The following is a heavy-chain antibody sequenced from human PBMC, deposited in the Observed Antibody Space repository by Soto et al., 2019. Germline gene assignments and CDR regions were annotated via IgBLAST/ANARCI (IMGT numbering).Heavy chain of an antibody. CDR3: ARVGVRVGYGSGRPFGY. J-gene: IGHJ4*02. D-gene: IGHD3-10*01. CDR2: MNPNSGNT. Sequence: QVQLVQSGAEVKKPGASVKVSCKASGYTFTSYDINWVRQATGQGLEWMGWMNPNSGNTGYAQKFRGGVTRTRNTSISTAYMELSSLRSEDTAVYYCARVGVRVGYGSGRPFGYWGQGTLVTVSS. CDR1: GYTFTSYD. V-gene: IGHV1-8*01.